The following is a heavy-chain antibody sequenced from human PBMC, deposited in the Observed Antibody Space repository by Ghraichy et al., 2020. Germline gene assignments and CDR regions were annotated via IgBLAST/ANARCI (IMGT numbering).Heavy chain of an antibody. CDR3: VTALTTTGAWTFDY. J-gene: IGHJ4*02. D-gene: IGHD1-26*01. V-gene: IGHV3-53*01. CDR1: GFTVSSNY. CDR2: IYRGGNT. Sequence: GGSLRLSCAASGFTVSSNYMSWVRQAPGKGLEWVAVIYRGGNTYYVDSVKGRLTISRDNSKNTLSLQMNSLSAEDTAVYYCVTALTTTGAWTFDYWGQGTLVTVSS.